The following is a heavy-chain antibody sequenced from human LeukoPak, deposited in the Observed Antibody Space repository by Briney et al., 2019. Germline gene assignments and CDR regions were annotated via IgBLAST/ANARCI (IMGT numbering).Heavy chain of an antibody. CDR3: ATPQARRTAYYYHGMDV. J-gene: IGHJ6*02. CDR2: ISSSGSTI. V-gene: IGHV3-11*01. CDR1: GFTFSDYY. Sequence: GGSLRLSCAASGFTFSDYYMSWVRQAPGKGLEWVAYISSSGSTIYYADSVKGRFTISRDNAKNSLYLQMNSLRAEDTAVYYCATPQARRTAYYYHGMDVWGQGTTVTVSS. D-gene: IGHD5-18*01.